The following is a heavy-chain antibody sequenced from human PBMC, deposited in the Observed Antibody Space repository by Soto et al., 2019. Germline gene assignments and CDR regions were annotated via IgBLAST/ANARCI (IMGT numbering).Heavy chain of an antibody. J-gene: IGHJ4*02. D-gene: IGHD3-22*01. CDR2: IKQDGSEK. Sequence: GGSLRLSCAASGFTFSSYWMSWVRQAPGKGLEWVANIKQDGSEKYYVDSVKGRFTISRDNAKNSLYLQMNSLRAEDTAVYYWARAYYSGYSVFNHWGQGTLVTVSS. CDR3: ARAYYSGYSVFNH. V-gene: IGHV3-7*01. CDR1: GFTFSSYW.